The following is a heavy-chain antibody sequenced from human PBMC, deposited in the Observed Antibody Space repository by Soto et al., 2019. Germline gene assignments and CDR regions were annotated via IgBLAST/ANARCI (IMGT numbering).Heavy chain of an antibody. J-gene: IGHJ4*02. CDR2: IYHSGST. D-gene: IGHD5-18*01. CDR1: GGSISSSNW. Sequence: TSETLSLTCAVSGGSISSSNWWSWVRQPPGKGLEWIGEIYHSGSTNYNPSLKSRVTISVDTSKNQFSLKLSSVTAADTAVYYCARHPGYGLYYFDYWGQGTLVTVSS. V-gene: IGHV4-4*02. CDR3: ARHPGYGLYYFDY.